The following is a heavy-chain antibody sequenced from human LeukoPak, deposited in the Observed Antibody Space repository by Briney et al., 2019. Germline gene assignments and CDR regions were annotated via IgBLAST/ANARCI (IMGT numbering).Heavy chain of an antibody. CDR2: ISAYNGNT. Sequence: GASVKVSCKASGYTFTSYGISWVRQAPGQGLEWMGWISAYNGNTNYAQKLQGRVTMTTDTSTSTAYMELRSLRSDDTAVYYCARHFLLWFGELIGRHTTNWFDPWGQGTLVTVSS. D-gene: IGHD3-10*01. J-gene: IGHJ5*02. CDR3: ARHFLLWFGELIGRHTTNWFDP. V-gene: IGHV1-18*01. CDR1: GYTFTSYG.